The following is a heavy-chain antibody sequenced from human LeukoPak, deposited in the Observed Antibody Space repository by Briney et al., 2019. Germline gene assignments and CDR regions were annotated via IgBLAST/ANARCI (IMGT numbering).Heavy chain of an antibody. CDR3: ARGSGAARFANFDY. CDR2: IYHSGST. CDR1: GGSISSSSYY. D-gene: IGHD6-6*01. J-gene: IGHJ4*02. Sequence: SETLSLTCTVSGGSISSSSYYWGWIRQPPGKGLEWIGSIYHSGSTYYNPSLKSRVTISVDTSKNQFSLKLSSVTAADTAVYYCARGSGAARFANFDYWGQGTLVTVSS. V-gene: IGHV4-39*07.